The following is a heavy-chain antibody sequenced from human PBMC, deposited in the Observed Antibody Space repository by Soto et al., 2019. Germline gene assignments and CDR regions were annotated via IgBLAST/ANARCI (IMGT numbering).Heavy chain of an antibody. Sequence: GGSLRLSCTVSGFTFSSYAMSWVRQAPGKGLEWVSAITGSGVSTYYADSVKGRFTISRDNSKNTLYLQMDSLRSEDTAVYYCAADPYYYDSSNYYSFDHWGQGTQVTVSS. V-gene: IGHV3-23*01. CDR1: GFTFSSYA. CDR2: ITGSGVST. J-gene: IGHJ4*02. CDR3: AADPYYYDSSNYYSFDH. D-gene: IGHD3-22*01.